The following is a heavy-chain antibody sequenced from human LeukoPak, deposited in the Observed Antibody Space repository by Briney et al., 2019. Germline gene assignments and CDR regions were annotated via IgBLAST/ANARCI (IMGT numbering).Heavy chain of an antibody. CDR2: ISGSGGST. J-gene: IGHJ4*02. CDR3: ARDGGYDFWSGYYQDY. D-gene: IGHD3-3*01. V-gene: IGHV3-23*01. CDR1: GFTFSSYA. Sequence: PGGSLRLSCAASGFTFSSYAMSWVRQAPGKGLEWVSAISGSGGSTYYADSVKGRFTISRDNSKNTLYLQMNSLRAEDTAVYYCARDGGYDFWSGYYQDYWGQGTLVTDSS.